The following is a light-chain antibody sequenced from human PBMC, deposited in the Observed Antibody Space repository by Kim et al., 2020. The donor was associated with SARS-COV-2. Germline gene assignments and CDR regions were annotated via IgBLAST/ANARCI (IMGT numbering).Light chain of an antibody. V-gene: IGLV3-1*01. Sequence: SVSPGQTASITCSGDKLGDKYACWYQPKPGQSPVLVIYQDSKRPSGLPARFSGSNAGNTATLTISGTQAMDEADYYCQAWDSSTVVFGGGTQLTVL. J-gene: IGLJ2*01. CDR3: QAWDSSTVV. CDR1: KLGDKY. CDR2: QDS.